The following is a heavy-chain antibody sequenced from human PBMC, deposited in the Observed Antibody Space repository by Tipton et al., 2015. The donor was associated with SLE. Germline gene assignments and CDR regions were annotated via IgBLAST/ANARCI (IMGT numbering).Heavy chain of an antibody. CDR1: GSSFSSYW. Sequence: HLVQSGAEVQKPGESLKISCQGSGSSFSSYWIAWVRQMTGKGMEWMGITHSGDSDTRYSPSFQGLVTISADKSISTAYLQWSSLKDSDTAMYFCASHSNVSYSDGFEIWGQGTMVTVSS. V-gene: IGHV5-51*01. D-gene: IGHD1-26*01. CDR2: THSGDSDT. CDR3: ASHSNVSYSDGFEI. J-gene: IGHJ3*02.